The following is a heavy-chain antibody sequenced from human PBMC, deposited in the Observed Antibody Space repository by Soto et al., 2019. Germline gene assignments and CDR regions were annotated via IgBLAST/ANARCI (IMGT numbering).Heavy chain of an antibody. CDR1: GFTFSSYW. J-gene: IGHJ6*02. Sequence: PGGSLRLSCAASGFTFSSYWMHWVRQAPGKGLVWVSRINSDGSSTSYADSVKGRFTISRDNAKNTLYLQMNSLRAEDTAVYYCARDIVLVAPYYYGMDVWGQGTTVTVSS. CDR2: INSDGSST. D-gene: IGHD2-2*01. CDR3: ARDIVLVAPYYYGMDV. V-gene: IGHV3-74*01.